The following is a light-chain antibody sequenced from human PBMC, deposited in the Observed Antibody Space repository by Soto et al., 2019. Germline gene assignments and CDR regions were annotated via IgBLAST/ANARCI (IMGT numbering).Light chain of an antibody. V-gene: IGKV1-39*01. CDR2: SAS. CDR1: QSINHY. J-gene: IGKJ5*01. Sequence: DIQMTQSPASLPVSVGGRVTITCRGSQSINHYLNWYLQRPGQAPKLLIRSASTLQRGVPSRFSGSGSRTEATLTIADLQPAGFGTDGCQQSLTMPITFSHGTRLEI. CDR3: QQSLTMPIT.